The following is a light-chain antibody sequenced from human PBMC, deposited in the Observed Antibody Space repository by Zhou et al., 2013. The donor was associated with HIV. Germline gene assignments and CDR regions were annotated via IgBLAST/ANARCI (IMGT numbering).Light chain of an antibody. J-gene: IGKJ4*01. CDR3: QQYGGAFT. CDR1: QSVSSN. CDR2: GAS. V-gene: IGKV3-20*01. Sequence: EIVMTQSPATLSVSPGERATLSCRASQSVSSNLAWYQQKPGQAPRLLIYGASSRATGIPDRFSGSGSGTDFTLTITRLEPEDFALYYCQQYGGAFTFGGGTKVEIK.